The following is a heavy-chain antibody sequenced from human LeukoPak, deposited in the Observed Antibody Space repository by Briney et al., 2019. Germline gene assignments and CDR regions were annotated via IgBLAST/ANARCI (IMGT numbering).Heavy chain of an antibody. V-gene: IGHV1-2*06. J-gene: IGHJ5*02. CDR2: INCNGGGT. CDR3: ARDYGPYPGCSWFDP. CDR1: GYTFTGYY. Sequence: ASVKVSCKASGYTFTGYYIHWVRQAPGQGLEWMGRINCNGGGTSYAQKFQGKVTMTRDTSISTAYMELDRLTSDDTAVYYCARDYGPYPGCSWFDPWGQGTLVTVSS. D-gene: IGHD2-21*01.